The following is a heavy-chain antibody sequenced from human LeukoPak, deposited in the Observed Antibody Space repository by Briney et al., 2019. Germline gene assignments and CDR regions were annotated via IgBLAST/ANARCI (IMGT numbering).Heavy chain of an antibody. D-gene: IGHD6-13*01. V-gene: IGHV4-31*03. J-gene: IGHJ4*02. CDR1: GGSISSGGYY. CDR3: ARASGIAAAGGLFDY. Sequence: SETLSLTCTVFGGSISSGGYYWSWIRQHPGKGLEWIGYIYYSGSTYYNPSLKSRVTISVDTSKNQFSLKLSSVTAADTAVYYCARASGIAAAGGLFDYWGQGTLVTVSS. CDR2: IYYSGST.